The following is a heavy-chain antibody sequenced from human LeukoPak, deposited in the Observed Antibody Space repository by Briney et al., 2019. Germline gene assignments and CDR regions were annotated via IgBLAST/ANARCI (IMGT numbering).Heavy chain of an antibody. J-gene: IGHJ4*02. CDR2: ISSSSSYI. V-gene: IGHV3-21*01. CDR1: GFTFSSYS. D-gene: IGHD3-10*01. CDR3: ASGSGSSVPFDY. Sequence: GGSLRLSCAASGFTFSSYSMNWVRQAPGKGLEWVSSISSSSSYIYYADSVKGRFTISRDNAKNSLYLQMNSLRAEDTAVYYCASGSGSSVPFDYWGQGTLVTVSS.